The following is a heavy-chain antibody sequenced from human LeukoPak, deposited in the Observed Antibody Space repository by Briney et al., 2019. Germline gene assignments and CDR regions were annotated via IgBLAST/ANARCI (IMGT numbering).Heavy chain of an antibody. CDR1: GFTFSSYS. V-gene: IGHV3-7*01. Sequence: PGGSLRLSCAASGFTFSSYSMNWVRQAPGKGLEWVANINQDESHTYYVDSVKGRFAISKDNAKHSVYLQMNGLRAEDTAVYCCAKDFYVFWGGYDREGYMDVWGKGTTVTVSS. CDR2: INQDESHT. CDR3: AKDFYVFWGGYDREGYMDV. D-gene: IGHD3-3*01. J-gene: IGHJ6*03.